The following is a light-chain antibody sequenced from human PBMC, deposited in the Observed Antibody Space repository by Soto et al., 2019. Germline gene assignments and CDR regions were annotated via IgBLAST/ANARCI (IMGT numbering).Light chain of an antibody. J-gene: IGKJ4*01. Sequence: DIQMTQSPSSVSASVGDRVTITCRASQVISSWLVWYQQKPGKAPRLLIYKASTLQSGVPSRFSGSASGTDFTRTISSLQPEDFATYYCQQASSFPFTFGGGTEVEIK. CDR2: KAS. CDR3: QQASSFPFT. CDR1: QVISSW. V-gene: IGKV1-12*01.